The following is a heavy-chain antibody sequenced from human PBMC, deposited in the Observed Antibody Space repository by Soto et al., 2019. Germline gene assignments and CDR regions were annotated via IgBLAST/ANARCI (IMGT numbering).Heavy chain of an antibody. CDR3: ANGHSESYYYFDY. CDR2: IRGGDDNT. Sequence: EVQLLESGGGLVQPGGSLRLSCAASGFTFSNYAMNWVRQAPGKGLDWVSSIRGGDDNTYYADSVKGRFTISRDNSKNTLYLQMNSLRAEDTAVYYCANGHSESYYYFDYWGQGTLVTVSS. CDR1: GFTFSNYA. D-gene: IGHD1-26*01. J-gene: IGHJ4*02. V-gene: IGHV3-23*01.